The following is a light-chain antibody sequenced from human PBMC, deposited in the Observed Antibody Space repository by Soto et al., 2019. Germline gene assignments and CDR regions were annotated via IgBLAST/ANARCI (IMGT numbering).Light chain of an antibody. J-gene: IGLJ2*01. Sequence: QSALTQPASVSGSPGQSITISCTGTSSDVGSYNLVSWYQQHPGKAPKLMIYEGSKRPSGVSNRFSGSKSGNTASLTISGLQAEDEGDYYCCLYAGSHTVVFGGGTKVTVL. CDR2: EGS. CDR1: SSDVGSYNL. CDR3: CLYAGSHTVV. V-gene: IGLV2-23*01.